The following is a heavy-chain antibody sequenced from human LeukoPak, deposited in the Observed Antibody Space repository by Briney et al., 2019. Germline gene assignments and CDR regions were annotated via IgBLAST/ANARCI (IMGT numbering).Heavy chain of an antibody. CDR2: INPNSGNT. CDR3: ARDLSTTGTTCWFDP. CDR1: GYTFTGYY. Sequence: ASVKVSCKASGYTFTGYYMHWVRQATGQGLEWMGRINPNSGNTNYAEKFQGRVTMTRYTSISTAYMDLSRLRSDGTAVYYCARDLSTTGTTCWFDPWGQGTLVTVSS. J-gene: IGHJ5*02. D-gene: IGHD1-1*01. V-gene: IGHV1-2*06.